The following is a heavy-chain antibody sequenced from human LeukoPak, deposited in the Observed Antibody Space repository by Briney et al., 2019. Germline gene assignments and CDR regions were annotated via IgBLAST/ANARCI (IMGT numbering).Heavy chain of an antibody. V-gene: IGHV3-23*01. CDR2: IASDGYT. CDR1: GFTFSDYS. Sequence: GGSLRLSCVGSGFTFSDYSMAWVRQVPGRGLEGVSAIASDGYTVYPGRLKGRFTISRDNSKNTLYLQMNRLRAEDTAVYYCVKERDRGTDVADDFDFWGQGTLVTVPS. J-gene: IGHJ4*02. CDR3: VKERDRGTDVADDFDF. D-gene: IGHD6-19*01.